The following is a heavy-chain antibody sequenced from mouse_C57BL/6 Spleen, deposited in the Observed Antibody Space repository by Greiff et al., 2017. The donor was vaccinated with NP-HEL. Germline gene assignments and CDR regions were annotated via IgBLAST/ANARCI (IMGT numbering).Heavy chain of an antibody. D-gene: IGHD2-1*01. CDR2: IDPSDSYT. Sequence: VQLQQPGAELVMPGASVKLSCKASGYTFTSYWMHWVKQRPGQGLEWIGEIDPSDSYTNYNQKFKGKSTLTVDKSSSTAYMQLCSLTSEDSAVYYCARGRDGNYFDYWGQGTTLTVSS. J-gene: IGHJ2*01. V-gene: IGHV1-69*01. CDR3: ARGRDGNYFDY. CDR1: GYTFTSYW.